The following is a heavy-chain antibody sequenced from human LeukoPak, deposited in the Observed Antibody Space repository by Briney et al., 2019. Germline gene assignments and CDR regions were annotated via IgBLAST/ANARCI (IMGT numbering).Heavy chain of an antibody. D-gene: IGHD5-12*01. V-gene: IGHV4-59*01. Sequence: PSETLSLTCTVSGGSISSYYWSWIRQPPGKGLEWVGYIYYSGSTNYNPSLKSRVTISVDTSKNQFSLKLSSVTAADTALYYCARGLVATIGGFDYWGQGTLVTVSS. CDR2: IYYSGST. CDR3: ARGLVATIGGFDY. CDR1: GGSISSYY. J-gene: IGHJ4*02.